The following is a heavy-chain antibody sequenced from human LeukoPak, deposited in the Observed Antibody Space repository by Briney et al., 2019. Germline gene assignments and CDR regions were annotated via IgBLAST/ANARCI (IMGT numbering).Heavy chain of an antibody. CDR1: GCSFTSYG. CDR2: ISGYNGNT. D-gene: IGHD1-7*01. V-gene: IGHV1-18*01. CDR3: ARDLLTGNTGDY. J-gene: IGHJ4*02. Sequence: ASVKVSCKASGCSFTSYGITWVRQAPGQGLEWMGWISGYNGNTEYAQKVQGRVTMTTDTSTNTAYMELRSLGSDDTAVYYCARDLLTGNTGDYWGQGTLITVSA.